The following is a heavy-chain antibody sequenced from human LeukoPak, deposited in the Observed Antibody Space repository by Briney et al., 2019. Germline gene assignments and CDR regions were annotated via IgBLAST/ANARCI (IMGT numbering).Heavy chain of an antibody. CDR3: ARDSGDGYNVFDY. Sequence: VSVKVSCKASGYTFTGYYIHWVRQAPGQGLEWMGWINPNSGGTNYAQKFQGRVTMTWDTSISTVYIELSRLRSDDTAVYYCARDSGDGYNVFDYWGQGALVTVSS. V-gene: IGHV1-2*02. J-gene: IGHJ4*02. CDR1: GYTFTGYY. D-gene: IGHD5-24*01. CDR2: INPNSGGT.